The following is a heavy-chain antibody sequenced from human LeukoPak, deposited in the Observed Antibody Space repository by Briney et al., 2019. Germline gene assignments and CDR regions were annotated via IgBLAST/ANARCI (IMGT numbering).Heavy chain of an antibody. CDR2: IYYSGST. V-gene: IGHV4-39*07. J-gene: IGHJ4*02. CDR1: GGSISSSSYY. CDR3: AREVGSPTTTPSGS. D-gene: IGHD3-10*01. Sequence: SETLSLTCTVSGGSISSSSYYWGWIRQPPGKGLEWIGSIYYSGSTYYNPSLKSRVTISVDTSKNQFSLKLSSVTAADTAVYYCAREVGSPTTTPSGSWGQGTLVTVSS.